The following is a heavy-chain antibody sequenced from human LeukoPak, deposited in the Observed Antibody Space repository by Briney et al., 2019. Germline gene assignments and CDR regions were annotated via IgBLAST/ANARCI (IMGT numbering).Heavy chain of an antibody. V-gene: IGHV3-23*01. J-gene: IGHJ3*02. D-gene: IGHD6-19*01. Sequence: GGSLRLSCAVSGFTFSNYAMSWVRQAPGKGLEWVSAISGSGGSTYYADSVKGRFTISRDNSKNTLYLQMNSLRAEDTAVYYCASKGRGSGWYTGAFDIWGQGTMVTVSS. CDR3: ASKGRGSGWYTGAFDI. CDR1: GFTFSNYA. CDR2: ISGSGGST.